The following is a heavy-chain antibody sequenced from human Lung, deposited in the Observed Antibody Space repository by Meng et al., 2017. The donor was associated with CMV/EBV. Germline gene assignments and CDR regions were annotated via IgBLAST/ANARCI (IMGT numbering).Heavy chain of an antibody. J-gene: IGHJ4*02. CDR1: GGSISSSSYY. V-gene: IGHV4-39*07. CDR2: VYYTGDT. CDR3: VRETGGSSSTW. Sequence: SCTISGGSISSSSYYWAWIRQPPEKGLEWIGSVYYTGDTYYSPSLKSRVTISIDTSKNQFSLKVNSVTDADTAVYYCVRETGGSSSTWWGQGTRVT. D-gene: IGHD1-26*01.